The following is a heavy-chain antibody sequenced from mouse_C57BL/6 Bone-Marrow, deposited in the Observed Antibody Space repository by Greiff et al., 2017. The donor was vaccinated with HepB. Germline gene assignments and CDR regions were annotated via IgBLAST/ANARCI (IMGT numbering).Heavy chain of an antibody. CDR3: ARQRSTMVTAWFAY. D-gene: IGHD2-2*01. CDR1: GFTFSSYG. J-gene: IGHJ3*01. Sequence: DVMLVESGGDLVKPGGSLKLSCAASGFTFSSYGMSWVRQTPDKRLEWVATISSGGSYTYYPDSVKGRVTISRYNAKNTLYLQMSNLKSEDTAMYYCARQRSTMVTAWFAYWGQGTLVTVSA. CDR2: ISSGGSYT. V-gene: IGHV5-6*02.